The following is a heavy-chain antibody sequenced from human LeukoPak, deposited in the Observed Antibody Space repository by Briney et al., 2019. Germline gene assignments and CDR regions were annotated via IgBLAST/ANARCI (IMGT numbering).Heavy chain of an antibody. CDR2: ISAYNGNT. V-gene: IGHV1-18*01. CDR1: GYTFTSYG. D-gene: IGHD1-1*01. J-gene: IGHJ3*02. CDR3: ARVHGGGTSYPDAFDI. Sequence: ASVKVSCKASGYTFTSYGISWVRQAPGQGLEWMGWISAYNGNTNYAQKLQGRVTMTTDTSTSTAYMELRSLRSDDTAVYYCARVHGGGTSYPDAFDIWGQGTMVTVSS.